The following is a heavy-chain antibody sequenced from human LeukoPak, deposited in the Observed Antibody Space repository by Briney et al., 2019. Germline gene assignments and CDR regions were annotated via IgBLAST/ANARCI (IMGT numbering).Heavy chain of an antibody. J-gene: IGHJ4*02. CDR3: AKVLSKGGGYYLTDY. D-gene: IGHD3-22*01. CDR2: IHYDGSNK. V-gene: IGHV3-30*02. CDR1: GFTFGTYG. Sequence: PGGSLRLSCAGSGFTFGTYGMHWVRQAPGKGLEWVAFIHYDGSNKYYADSVKGRFTISRDNSKNTLYLQMNSLRAEDTAVYYCAKVLSKGGGYYLTDYWGQGTLVTVSS.